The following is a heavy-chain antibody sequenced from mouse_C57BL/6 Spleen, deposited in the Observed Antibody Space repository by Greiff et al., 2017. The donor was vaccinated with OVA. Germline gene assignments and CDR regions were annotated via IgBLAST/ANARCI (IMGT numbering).Heavy chain of an antibody. CDR3: ARPYGSSYGFAY. J-gene: IGHJ3*01. CDR2: INPSNGGT. V-gene: IGHV1-53*01. Sequence: QVHVKQPGTELVKPGASVKLSCKASGYTFTSYWMHWVKQRPGQGLEWIGNINPSNGGTNYNEKFKSKATLTVDKSSSTAYMQLSSLTSEDSAVYYCARPYGSSYGFAYWGQGTLVTVSA. CDR1: GYTFTSYW. D-gene: IGHD1-1*01.